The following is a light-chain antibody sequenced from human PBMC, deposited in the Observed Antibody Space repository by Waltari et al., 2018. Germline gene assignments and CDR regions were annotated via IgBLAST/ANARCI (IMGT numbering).Light chain of an antibody. CDR1: SSDVGGYYY. CDR3: SSYTSSSTEYV. V-gene: IGLV2-14*01. J-gene: IGLJ1*01. Sequence: QSALTQPASVSGSPGQSITISCTGTSSDVGGYYYVSWYQQNPGKAPKLMIYDVSNRPAGVSNRFSGSKSGNTASLTISGLQAEDEADYYCSSYTSSSTEYVFGTGTKVTVL. CDR2: DVS.